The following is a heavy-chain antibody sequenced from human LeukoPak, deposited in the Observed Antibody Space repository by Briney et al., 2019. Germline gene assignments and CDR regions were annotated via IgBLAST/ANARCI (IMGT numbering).Heavy chain of an antibody. CDR2: ISYDGSNK. J-gene: IGHJ6*02. CDR3: ARVDRDLTYYYYYGMDV. D-gene: IGHD1-14*01. V-gene: IGHV3-30-3*01. CDR1: GFTFSSYA. Sequence: GGSLRLSCAASGFTFSSYAMHWVRQAPGKGLEWVAVISYDGSNKYYADSVKGRFTISRDNSKNTLYLQMNSLRAEDTAVYYCARVDRDLTYYYYYGMDVRGQGTTVTVSS.